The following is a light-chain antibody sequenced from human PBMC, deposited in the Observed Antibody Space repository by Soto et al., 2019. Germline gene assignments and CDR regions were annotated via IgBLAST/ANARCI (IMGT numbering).Light chain of an antibody. J-gene: IGKJ3*01. V-gene: IGKV1-39*01. CDR2: GAS. CDR1: QSIGSY. Sequence: DIRMTQSPSSLSASAGDRVTITCRASQSIGSYLNWYQQKPGKAPNLLIYGASSLQSGVPSRFSGSGSGTDFTLTISSLQPEDFATYFCQQSYRTPEVTFGPGTKVDIK. CDR3: QQSYRTPEVT.